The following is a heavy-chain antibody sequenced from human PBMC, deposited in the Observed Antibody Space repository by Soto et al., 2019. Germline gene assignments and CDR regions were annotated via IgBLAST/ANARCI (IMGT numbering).Heavy chain of an antibody. CDR3: ARSQGSSTSLEIYYYCYYGMDV. CDR1: GGTFSSYA. J-gene: IGHJ6*02. CDR2: IIPISGTA. Sequence: QVQLVQSGAEVKKPGSSVKVSCKAYGGTFSSYAISWVRQAPGQGLEWMGGIIPISGTANYAQKCQGRVTITADESTSTAYMALSSVRSEDTAVYYWARSQGSSTSLEIYYYCYYGMDVWGQGTTVTVS. D-gene: IGHD2-2*01. V-gene: IGHV1-69*01.